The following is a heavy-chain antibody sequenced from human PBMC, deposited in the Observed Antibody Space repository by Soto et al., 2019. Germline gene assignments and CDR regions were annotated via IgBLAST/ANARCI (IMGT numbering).Heavy chain of an antibody. J-gene: IGHJ4*02. V-gene: IGHV3-15*01. CDR3: TTDDPINKN. CDR2: IKSKTNGGTT. CDR1: GFTFSNAW. Sequence: TGGSLRLSCGASGFTFSNAWMSWVRQAPGKGLEWVGRIKSKTNGGTTDYAAPVKDRFTIPRDDSKNTLYLQMNSLKTEDTAVYYCTTDDPINKNWGQGTLVTVSS.